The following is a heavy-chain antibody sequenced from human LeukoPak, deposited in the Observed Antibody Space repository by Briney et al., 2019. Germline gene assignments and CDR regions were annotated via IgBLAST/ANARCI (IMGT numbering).Heavy chain of an antibody. CDR2: IYTSGST. V-gene: IGHV4-4*07. CDR3: ATDLSMVVTGYMDV. D-gene: IGHD4-23*01. J-gene: IGHJ6*03. Sequence: SETLSLSRTVSGGSISSYYWSWIRQPAGKGLEWFGRIYTSGSTHYNPSLKSRVTMSVDTSKNQFSLRLSSVTAADTAVYYCATDLSMVVTGYMDVWGKGTTVTVSS. CDR1: GGSISSYY.